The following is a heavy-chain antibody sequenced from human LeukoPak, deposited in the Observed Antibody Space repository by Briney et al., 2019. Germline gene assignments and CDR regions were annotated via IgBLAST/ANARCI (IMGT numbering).Heavy chain of an antibody. J-gene: IGHJ4*02. CDR3: ARHPPTYYDILTGYYPGGGGDY. CDR2: INPNSGGT. D-gene: IGHD3-9*01. CDR1: GYTFTGYY. Sequence: ASVKVSCKASGYTFTGYYMHWVRQAPGQGLEWMGWINPNSGGTNYAQKFQGRVTMTRDTSISTAYMELSRLRSDDTAVYYCARHPPTYYDILTGYYPGGGGDYWGQGTLVTVSS. V-gene: IGHV1-2*02.